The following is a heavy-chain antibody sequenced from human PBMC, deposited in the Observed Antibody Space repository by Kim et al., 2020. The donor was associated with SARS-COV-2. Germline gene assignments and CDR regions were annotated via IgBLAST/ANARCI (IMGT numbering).Heavy chain of an antibody. CDR1: GGSISSYY. CDR2: IYTSGST. CDR3: ARAGDFWSGYLYYFDY. D-gene: IGHD3-3*01. J-gene: IGHJ4*02. V-gene: IGHV4-4*07. Sequence: SETLSLTCTVSGGSISSYYWSWIRQPAGKGLEWIGRIYTSGSTNYNPSLKSRVTMSVDTSKNQFSLKLSSVTAADTAVYYCARAGDFWSGYLYYFDYWGQGTLVTVSS.